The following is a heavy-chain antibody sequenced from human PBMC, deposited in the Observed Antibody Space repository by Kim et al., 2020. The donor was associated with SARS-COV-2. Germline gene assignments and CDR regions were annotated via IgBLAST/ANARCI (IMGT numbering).Heavy chain of an antibody. V-gene: IGHV3-64*01. Sequence: GGSLRLSCAASGFTFSSYAMHWVRQAPGKGLEYVSAISTNGGSTYYANSVKGRFTISRDNSKNTLYLQMGSLRAEDMAVYYCARVGGCYARGCFYYWGQG. D-gene: IGHD3-16*01. CDR3: ARVGGCYARGCFYY. CDR2: ISTNGGST. CDR1: GFTFSSYA. J-gene: IGHJ4*02.